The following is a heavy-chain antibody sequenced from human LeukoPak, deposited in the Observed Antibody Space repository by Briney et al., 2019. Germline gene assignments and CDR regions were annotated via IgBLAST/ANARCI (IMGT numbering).Heavy chain of an antibody. Sequence: SETLSLTCAVYGGSFSGYYWSWIRQPPGKGLEWIGEINHSGSTNYNPSLKSRVTISVDTSKNQFSLKLSSVTAADTAVYYCARGRHNTAMAYYWGQGTLVIVSS. D-gene: IGHD5-18*01. V-gene: IGHV4-34*01. CDR3: ARGRHNTAMAYY. CDR1: GGSFSGYY. J-gene: IGHJ4*02. CDR2: INHSGST.